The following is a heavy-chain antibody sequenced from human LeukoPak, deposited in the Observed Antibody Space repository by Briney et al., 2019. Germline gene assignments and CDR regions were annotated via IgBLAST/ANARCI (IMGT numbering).Heavy chain of an antibody. CDR2: TWHNGYD. J-gene: IGHJ6*02. CDR1: GFTFSSYA. Sequence: GGSLRLSCAASGFTFSSYAMSWVRQAPGKGLEWVAVTWHNGYDYYAPSVKGRVTISRDNSKNTLYLQMNSLRVEDTAAYYCARDHGKDAPMDVWGQGTTVTVSS. V-gene: IGHV3-33*08. CDR3: ARDHGKDAPMDV.